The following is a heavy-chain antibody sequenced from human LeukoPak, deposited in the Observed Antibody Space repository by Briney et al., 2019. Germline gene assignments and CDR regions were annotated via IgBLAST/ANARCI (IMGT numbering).Heavy chain of an antibody. Sequence: PSETLSLTCTVSGASISNSGYAWAWIRQPPGKGLEWIGSITYSGTTTYNPSPSLKSRVTISADTSKNKYFLQLTSVTAADTTVFYCLRETLGTSKIQPWGQGTLVTVSS. V-gene: IGHV4-39*02. CDR3: LRETLGTSKIQP. CDR2: ITYSGTT. J-gene: IGHJ5*02. CDR1: GASISNSGYA. D-gene: IGHD3-16*01.